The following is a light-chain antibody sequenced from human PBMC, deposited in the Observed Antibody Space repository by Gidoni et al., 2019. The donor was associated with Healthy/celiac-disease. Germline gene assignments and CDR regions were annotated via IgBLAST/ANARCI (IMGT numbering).Light chain of an antibody. CDR3: QQYGSSPYT. CDR1: QSVSSSY. CDR2: GAS. V-gene: IGKV3-20*01. Sequence: IVLTHSPATLSLSPGERATLSCRASQSVSSSYLAWYQQKPGQAPRLLIYGASSRATGIPDRFSGSGSGTDFTLTISRLEPEDVAVYYCQQYGSSPYTFGQGTKLEIK. J-gene: IGKJ2*01.